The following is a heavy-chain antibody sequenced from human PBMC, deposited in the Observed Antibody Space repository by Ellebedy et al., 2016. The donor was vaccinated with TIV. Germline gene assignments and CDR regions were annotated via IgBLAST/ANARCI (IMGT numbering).Heavy chain of an antibody. CDR2: ISYSGDLM. V-gene: IGHV3-11*04. Sequence: GESLKISCAASGFTFSGYYMSWFRQAPGKGPEWVSYISYSGDLMYYADSVKGRFTTSRDNAENSLYLQMNSLRAEDTAVYYCARGGQSYYDSSGYPDYWGQGTLVTVSS. D-gene: IGHD3-22*01. J-gene: IGHJ4*02. CDR1: GFTFSGYY. CDR3: ARGGQSYYDSSGYPDY.